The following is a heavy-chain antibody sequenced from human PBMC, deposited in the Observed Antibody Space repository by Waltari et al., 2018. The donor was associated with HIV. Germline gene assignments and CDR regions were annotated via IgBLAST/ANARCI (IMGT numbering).Heavy chain of an antibody. CDR2: ISAYNGNT. J-gene: IGHJ4*02. Sequence: QVQLVQSGAEVKKPGASVKVSCKASGYTFTSYGISWVRQAPGQGLEWMGWISAYNGNTNYAQKLQGRVTMTTDTSTSTAYMELRSLRSDDTAVYYCARDSAAYGQPLESYFDYWGQGTLVTVSS. V-gene: IGHV1-18*01. CDR1: GYTFTSYG. CDR3: ARDSAAYGQPLESYFDY. D-gene: IGHD3-16*01.